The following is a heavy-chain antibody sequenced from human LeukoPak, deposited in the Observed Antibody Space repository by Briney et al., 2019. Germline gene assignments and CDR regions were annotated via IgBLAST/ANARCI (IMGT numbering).Heavy chain of an antibody. D-gene: IGHD3-16*02. CDR2: IWYDGSNK. J-gene: IGHJ4*02. Sequence: GGSLRLSCAASGFTFSSYGMHWVRQAPGKGLEWVAVIWYDGSNKYYADSVKGRFTISRDNSKNTLYLQMNSLGAEDTAVYYCAKDPAYDYVWGSFRPDPYFDYWGQGTLVTVSS. CDR3: AKDPAYDYVWGSFRPDPYFDY. CDR1: GFTFSSYG. V-gene: IGHV3-30*02.